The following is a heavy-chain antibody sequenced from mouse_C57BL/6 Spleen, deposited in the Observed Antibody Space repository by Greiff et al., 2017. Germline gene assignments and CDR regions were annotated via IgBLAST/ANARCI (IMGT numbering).Heavy chain of an antibody. D-gene: IGHD2-1*01. CDR3: ARGGIYYGTSYYFDY. CDR2: IDPSDSYT. V-gene: IGHV1-69*01. Sequence: VKLQQPGAELVMPGASVKLSCKASGYTFTSYWMHWVKQRPGQGLEWIGEIDPSDSYTNYNQKFKGKSTLTVDKSSSTAYMQLSSLTSEDSAVYYGARGGIYYGTSYYFDYWGQGTTLTVSS. J-gene: IGHJ2*01. CDR1: GYTFTSYW.